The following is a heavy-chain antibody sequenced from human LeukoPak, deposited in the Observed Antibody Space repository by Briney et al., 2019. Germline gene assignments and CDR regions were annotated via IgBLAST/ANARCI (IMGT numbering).Heavy chain of an antibody. CDR2: INYSGST. CDR3: GSMVRGANPNTDYYYGMDV. J-gene: IGHJ6*02. D-gene: IGHD3-10*01. CDR1: GGSFSGYY. V-gene: IGHV4-34*01. Sequence: SDTLTLTCAVYGGSFSGYYWSWIRQPPGKGLEGIGEINYSGSTNSNPSLKKRVTISVDTSKDQFSLKLSSVTAADTAVYYCGSMVRGANPNTDYYYGMDVWGQGTTVTVSS.